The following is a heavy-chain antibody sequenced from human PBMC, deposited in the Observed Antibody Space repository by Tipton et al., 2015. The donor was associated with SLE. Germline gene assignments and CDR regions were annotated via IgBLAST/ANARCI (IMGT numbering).Heavy chain of an antibody. CDR3: ARDSGIGAFDI. Sequence: TLSLTCTVSGGSISSSSYYWSWIRQPPGKGLEWIGYIYYSGSTNYNPSLKSRVTISVDTSKNQFSLKLSSVTAADTAVYYCARDSGIGAFDIWGQGTMVTVSS. CDR2: IYYSGST. CDR1: GGSISSSSYY. D-gene: IGHD6-13*01. V-gene: IGHV4-61*01. J-gene: IGHJ3*02.